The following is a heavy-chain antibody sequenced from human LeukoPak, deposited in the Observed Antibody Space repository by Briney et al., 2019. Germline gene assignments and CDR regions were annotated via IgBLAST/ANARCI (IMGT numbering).Heavy chain of an antibody. J-gene: IGHJ2*01. CDR3: ATGRWGSQPSEFDL. V-gene: IGHV3-74*01. Sequence: GGSLRLSCAAPGFTFSGYWMHWVRQAPGKGLVWVSRINSDGSSTSYADSVKGRFTISRDNSRDTLYLQMNSLRAEDTAVYYCATGRWGSQPSEFDLWGRGTLVIVSS. CDR2: INSDGSST. D-gene: IGHD7-27*01. CDR1: GFTFSGYW.